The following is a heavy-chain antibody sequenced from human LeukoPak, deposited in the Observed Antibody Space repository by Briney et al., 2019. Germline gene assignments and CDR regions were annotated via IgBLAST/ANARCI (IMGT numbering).Heavy chain of an antibody. J-gene: IGHJ4*02. CDR2: INHSGST. CDR3: ATRLGRYFDY. V-gene: IGHV4-34*08. CDR1: GFTFSSYA. Sequence: GSLRLSCAASGFTFSSYAMSWIRQPPGKGLEWIGEINHSGSTNYNPSLKSRVTISVDTSKNQFSLKLSSVTAADTAVYYCATRLGRYFDYWGQGTLVTLSS. D-gene: IGHD7-27*01.